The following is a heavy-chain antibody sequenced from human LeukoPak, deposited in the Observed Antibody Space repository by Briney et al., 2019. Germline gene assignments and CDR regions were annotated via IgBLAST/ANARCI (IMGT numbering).Heavy chain of an antibody. CDR2: LYSSGST. J-gene: IGHJ5*02. CDR3: ASRRYYGSGSHQRWFDP. CDR1: GDSISNYY. Sequence: SETLSLTCSVSGDSISNYYWSWIQQSAGKGLEWIGRLYSSGSTDYNPSLKSRVSMSVDTSKNQFSLKLSSVTAADTAVYYCASRRYYGSGSHQRWFDPWGQGTLVTVSS. V-gene: IGHV4-4*07. D-gene: IGHD3-10*01.